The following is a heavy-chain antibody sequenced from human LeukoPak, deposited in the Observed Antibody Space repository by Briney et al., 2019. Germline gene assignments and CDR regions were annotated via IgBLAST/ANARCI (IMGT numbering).Heavy chain of an antibody. J-gene: IGHJ4*02. CDR3: ARARNFYLMGYSG. CDR2: INPNSGGT. Sequence: ASVKVSCKASGYTFTGYYMHWVRQAPGQGLEWMGWINPNSGGTNYAQKLQGRVTMTRDTSISTAYMQLSRLRYDDTAVYYCARARNFYLMGYSGWGQGTLVTVSS. V-gene: IGHV1-2*02. D-gene: IGHD2-15*01. CDR1: GYTFTGYY.